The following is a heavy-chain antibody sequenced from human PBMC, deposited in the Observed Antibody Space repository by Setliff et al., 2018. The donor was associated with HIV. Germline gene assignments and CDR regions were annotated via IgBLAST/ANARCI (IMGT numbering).Heavy chain of an antibody. J-gene: IGHJ4*02. CDR2: TKNQANGLTT. V-gene: IGHV3-72*01. CDR3: VRAAAGLDI. CDR1: GFSIGDHY. Sequence: GGSLRLSCVASGFSIGDHYMDWVRQAPGKGLEWVGRTKNQANGLTTEYAASVQGRFTISRDESKNSLFLQMNNLKAEDTAVYYCVRAAAGLDIWSQGIRVTVSS.